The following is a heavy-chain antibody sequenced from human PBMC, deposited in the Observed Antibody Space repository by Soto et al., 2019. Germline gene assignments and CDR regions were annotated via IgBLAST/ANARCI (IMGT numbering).Heavy chain of an antibody. CDR2: ISYDGSNK. V-gene: IGHV3-30-3*01. CDR3: ARTRVPPYGMDV. J-gene: IGHJ6*02. CDR1: GFTFSSYA. D-gene: IGHD2-2*01. Sequence: QVQLVESGGGVVQPGRSLRLSCAASGFTFSSYAMHWVRQAPGKGLEWVAVISYDGSNKYYADSVKGRFTISRDNSKNSLYLQMTSLRAEDTAGYYCARTRVPPYGMDVWGQGTTFTVSS.